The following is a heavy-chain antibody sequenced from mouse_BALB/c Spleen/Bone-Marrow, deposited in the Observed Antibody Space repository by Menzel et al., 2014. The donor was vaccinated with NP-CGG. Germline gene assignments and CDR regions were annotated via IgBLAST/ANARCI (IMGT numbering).Heavy chain of an antibody. J-gene: IGHJ4*01. CDR2: IAPGSGNT. D-gene: IGHD2-4*01. V-gene: IGHV1S41*01. CDR1: GYTFTSYW. CDR3: ARSPMITESYAMDY. Sequence: DLVKPGASVKLSCKASGYTFTSYWINWIKQRPGQGLEWIGRIAPGSGNTYYNEMFKGKATLTVDTSSSTDYMQLSSLSSEDSPVYFCARSPMITESYAMDYWGQGTSVTVSS.